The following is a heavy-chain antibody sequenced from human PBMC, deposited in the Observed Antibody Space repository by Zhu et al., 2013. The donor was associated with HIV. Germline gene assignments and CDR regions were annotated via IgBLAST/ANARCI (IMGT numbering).Heavy chain of an antibody. Sequence: QVQLVQSGAEVKKPGASVKVSCKASGYTFSDYDITWVRQASGQGLEWMGWMNPDNGNTGYAQKFQGRITMTRKASITTAYTELSSLRSEDTAVYYCVRGEYYYGSGTPFDYWGQGTLVTVSS. D-gene: IGHD3-10*01. V-gene: IGHV1-8*01. J-gene: IGHJ4*02. CDR1: GYTFSDYD. CDR3: VRGEYYYGSGTPFDY. CDR2: MNPDNGNT.